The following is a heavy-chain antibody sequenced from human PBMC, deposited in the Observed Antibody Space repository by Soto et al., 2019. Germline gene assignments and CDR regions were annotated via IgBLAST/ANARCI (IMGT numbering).Heavy chain of an antibody. CDR3: VKNSGWFNT. CDR1: GFTFSSYA. J-gene: IGHJ5*02. Sequence: SLRLSCAAPGFTFSSYAMHWVRQAPGKGLQWVAVISYDGSNKYYADSVKGRFTISRDNSRNTVYLQMNSLRGDDTALYYCVKNSGWFNTWGQGALVTVSS. CDR2: ISYDGSNK. D-gene: IGHD3-10*01. V-gene: IGHV3-30-3*02.